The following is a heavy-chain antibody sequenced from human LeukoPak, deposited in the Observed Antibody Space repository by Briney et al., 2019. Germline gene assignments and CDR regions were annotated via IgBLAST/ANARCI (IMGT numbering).Heavy chain of an antibody. CDR3: SRDFMVVAVHNGFDV. D-gene: IGHD2-15*01. CDR2: IRSKAYSGTT. CDR1: GFKFDDYA. Sequence: HPGGSLRLSCSASGFKFDDYAINWFRQAPGKGLEWVALIRSKAYSGTTEYAASVKGRFTMSRDDSKSIAYLQMSSLKTEDTAKYYCSRDFMVVAVHNGFDVWGQGTAVTVSS. J-gene: IGHJ3*01. V-gene: IGHV3-49*03.